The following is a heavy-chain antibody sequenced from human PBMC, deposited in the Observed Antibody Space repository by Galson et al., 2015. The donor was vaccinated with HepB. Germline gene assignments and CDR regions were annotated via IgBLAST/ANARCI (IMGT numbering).Heavy chain of an antibody. J-gene: IGHJ3*02. D-gene: IGHD3-10*01. V-gene: IGHV1-18*04. Sequence: SVKVSCKASGYTFTSYGISWVRQAPGQGLEWMGWISAYNGNTNYAQKLQGRVTMTTDTSTSTAYMELRSLRSDDTAVYYCARIAYYYGSGKDAFDIWGQGTMVTVSS. CDR2: ISAYNGNT. CDR3: ARIAYYYGSGKDAFDI. CDR1: GYTFTSYG.